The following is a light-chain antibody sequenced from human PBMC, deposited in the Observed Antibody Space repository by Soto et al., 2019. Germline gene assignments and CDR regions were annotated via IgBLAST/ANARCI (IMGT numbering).Light chain of an antibody. J-gene: IGKJ5*01. CDR1: QSLLHITGETF. Sequence: DVVMTQTPLSLSVAPGQPASISCQSSQSLLHITGETFLFWYLQKPGQSPQLLIYEVSTRVSGVPDRFSGSGSGTDVTLEISRVETDDVGIYYCMQSTQLPPTFGQGTRLEIK. CDR3: MQSTQLPPT. V-gene: IGKV2D-29*02. CDR2: EVS.